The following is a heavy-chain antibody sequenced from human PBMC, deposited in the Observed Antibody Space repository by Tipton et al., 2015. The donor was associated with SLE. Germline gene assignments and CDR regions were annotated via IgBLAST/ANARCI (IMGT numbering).Heavy chain of an antibody. Sequence: SLRLSCAASGFTFSSYSMNWVRQAPGKGLEWVSSISSSSSYIYYADSVKGRFTISRDNAKNSLYLQMNSLRAEDTAVYYCARGLGQQWLGHAFDIWGQGTMVTVSS. V-gene: IGHV3-21*01. CDR3: ARGLGQQWLGHAFDI. D-gene: IGHD6-19*01. CDR1: GFTFSSYS. J-gene: IGHJ3*02. CDR2: ISSSSSYI.